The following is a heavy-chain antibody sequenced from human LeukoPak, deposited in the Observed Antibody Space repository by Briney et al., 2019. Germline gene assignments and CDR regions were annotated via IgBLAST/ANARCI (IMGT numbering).Heavy chain of an antibody. CDR1: GGSISSYY. J-gene: IGHJ4*02. V-gene: IGHV4-4*07. CDR2: IYTTGST. D-gene: IGHD6-19*01. Sequence: SETLSLTCTVSGGSISSYYWTWIRQPAGKGLEWIGRIYTTGSTNYNPSLNSRVTMSVDTSKNQFSLKLSPVTAADTAVYYCATQIAVAGKAWFDYWGQGTLVTVSS. CDR3: ATQIAVAGKAWFDY.